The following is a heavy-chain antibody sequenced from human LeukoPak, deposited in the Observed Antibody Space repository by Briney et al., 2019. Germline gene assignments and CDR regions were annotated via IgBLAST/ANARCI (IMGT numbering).Heavy chain of an antibody. Sequence: SETLSLTCAVYGGSFSGYYWSWIRQPPGKGLEWIGEINHSGSTNYNPSLKSRVTISVDTSKNQFSLKLSSVTAADTAVYYCARVPSGDFWSADGFGYWGQGTLVTVSS. CDR2: INHSGST. CDR3: ARVPSGDFWSADGFGY. J-gene: IGHJ4*02. CDR1: GGSFSGYY. V-gene: IGHV4-34*01. D-gene: IGHD3-3*01.